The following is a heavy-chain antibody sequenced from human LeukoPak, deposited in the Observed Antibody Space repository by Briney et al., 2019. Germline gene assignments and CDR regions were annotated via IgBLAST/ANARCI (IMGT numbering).Heavy chain of an antibody. CDR2: ISGSGGST. Sequence: PGGSLRLSCAASGFTFSSYAMSWVRQAPGEGLEWVSAISGSGGSTYYADSVKGRFTISRDNSKNTLYLQMNSLRAEDTAVYYCAKNVISYYYYYYMDVWGKGTTVTVSS. CDR3: AKNVISYYYYYYMDV. J-gene: IGHJ6*03. CDR1: GFTFSSYA. V-gene: IGHV3-23*01. D-gene: IGHD3-16*02.